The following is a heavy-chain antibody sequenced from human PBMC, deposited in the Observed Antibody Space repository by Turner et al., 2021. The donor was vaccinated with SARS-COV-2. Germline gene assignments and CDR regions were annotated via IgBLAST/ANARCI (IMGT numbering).Heavy chain of an antibody. CDR3: ANSLQQLVSRGYYYYYGMDV. CDR2: ISYDGSNK. CDR1: GFTFSSYG. Sequence: IQLMESGGGLVQPGESLRLSCAASGFTFSSYGMHWVRQAPGKGLEWVAVISYDGSNKYYADSVKGRFTISRDNSKNTLYLQMNSLRAEDTAVYYCANSLQQLVSRGYYYYYGMDVWGQGTTVTVSS. D-gene: IGHD6-6*01. J-gene: IGHJ6*02. V-gene: IGHV3-30*18.